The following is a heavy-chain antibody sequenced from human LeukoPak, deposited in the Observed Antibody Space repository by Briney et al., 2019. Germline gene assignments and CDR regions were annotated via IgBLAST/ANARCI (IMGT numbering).Heavy chain of an antibody. CDR2: ISGSTNYI. CDR3: ARGYTTMVEGYFYYYLDV. Sequence: PGGSLRLSCAASGFTFSTYSMKWVRQAPGKGLEWVSSISGSTNYIYYADSVKGRFTISRDNAKRSLYLQMNSLRAEDTALYFCARGYTTMVEGYFYYYLDVWGKGTTVTVSS. CDR1: GFTFSTYS. J-gene: IGHJ6*03. V-gene: IGHV3-21*04. D-gene: IGHD5-18*01.